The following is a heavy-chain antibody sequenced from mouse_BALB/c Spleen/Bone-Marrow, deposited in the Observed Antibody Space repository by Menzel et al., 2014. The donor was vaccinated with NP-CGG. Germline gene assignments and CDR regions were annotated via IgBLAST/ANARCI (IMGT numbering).Heavy chain of an antibody. D-gene: IGHD2-14*01. Sequence: DLVKRGASVKLSCKSSGYTFTSYWINWIKQRPGQGLEWIGRIAPGSGSTYYNEMFKGKATLTVDTSSSTAYIQLSSLSSEDSAVYFCARREVRREGYYFDYCNDGTTLTISS. CDR1: GYTFTSYW. J-gene: IGHJ2*01. CDR3: ARREVRREGYYFDY. CDR2: IAPGSGST. V-gene: IGHV1S41*01.